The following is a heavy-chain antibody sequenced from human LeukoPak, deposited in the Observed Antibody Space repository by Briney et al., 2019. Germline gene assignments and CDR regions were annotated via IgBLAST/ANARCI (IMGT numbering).Heavy chain of an antibody. J-gene: IGHJ4*02. CDR1: GYRFTDDY. CDR2: INPDTDFT. D-gene: IGHD3-16*01. Sequence: ASVKVACKTSGYRFTDDYIHWVRQAPGQGLEWMGWINPDTDFTNYAPKFRGRVIMTRDTSISTAYMEVWRLTFDDTAIYYCAPTSEAYTSNWSVWGQGTLVTVSP. CDR3: APTSEAYTSNWSV. V-gene: IGHV1-2*02.